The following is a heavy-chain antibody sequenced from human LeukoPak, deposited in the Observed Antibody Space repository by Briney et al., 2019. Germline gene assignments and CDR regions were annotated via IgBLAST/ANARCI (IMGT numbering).Heavy chain of an antibody. CDR3: ARGDDFYTYYYDSSGPYYFDY. J-gene: IGHJ4*02. D-gene: IGHD3-22*01. Sequence: ASVKVSCKASGYTFTSYGISWVRQAPGQGLEWMGWISAYNGNTNYAQKLQGRVTTTTDTSTSTAYMELRSLRSDDTAVYYCARGDDFYTYYYDSSGPYYFDYWGQGTLVTVSS. V-gene: IGHV1-18*01. CDR2: ISAYNGNT. CDR1: GYTFTSYG.